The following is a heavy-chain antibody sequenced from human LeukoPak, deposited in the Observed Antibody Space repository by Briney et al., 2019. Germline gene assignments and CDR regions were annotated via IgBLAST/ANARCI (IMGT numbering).Heavy chain of an antibody. D-gene: IGHD6-19*01. V-gene: IGHV1-46*01. CDR2: INPSGGST. J-gene: IGHJ4*02. CDR3: ATQSAVSSGWYGGGFDY. CDR1: GYTFTSYY. Sequence: ASVKVSCKASGYTFTSYYMHWVRQAPGQGLEWMGIINPSGGSTIYAQKFQGRVTMTEDTSTDTAYMELSSLRSEDTAVYYCATQSAVSSGWYGGGFDYWGQGTLVTVSS.